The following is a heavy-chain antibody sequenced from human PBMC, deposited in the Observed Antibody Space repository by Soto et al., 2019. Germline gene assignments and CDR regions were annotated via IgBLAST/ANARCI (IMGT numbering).Heavy chain of an antibody. CDR3: ARAPSGSYPEFDY. Sequence: PGGSLRLFCAASGFIFSSYTMHWVRQAPGKGLEWVGVITYDGSNQYYADSVKVRFTISRDNSRNMLFLQMNSLRPDDTAVYYCARAPSGSYPEFDYWGQGTLVTVSS. V-gene: IGHV3-30-3*01. J-gene: IGHJ4*02. CDR1: GFIFSSYT. CDR2: ITYDGSNQ. D-gene: IGHD1-26*01.